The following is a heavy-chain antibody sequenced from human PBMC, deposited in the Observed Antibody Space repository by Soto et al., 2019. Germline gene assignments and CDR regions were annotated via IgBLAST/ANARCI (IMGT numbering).Heavy chain of an antibody. CDR3: ARGVEQHLVPYFDY. D-gene: IGHD6-13*01. J-gene: IGHJ4*02. V-gene: IGHV4-59*01. Sequence: QVQLQESGPGLVKPSETLSLTCTVSGGSISSYYWSWIRQPPGKGLEWIGDISYSGSTNYNPSLKSRVTISVDPSKNPCSLNLTSVTAADTAVYYCARGVEQHLVPYFDYWGQGTLVTVSS. CDR2: ISYSGST. CDR1: GGSISSYY.